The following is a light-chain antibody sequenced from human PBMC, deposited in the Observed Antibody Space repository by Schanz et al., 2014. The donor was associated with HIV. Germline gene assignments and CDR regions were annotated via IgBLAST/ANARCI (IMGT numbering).Light chain of an antibody. CDR3: GSYITSTTWV. V-gene: IGLV2-8*01. CDR1: SSDVGAYNY. Sequence: QSVLTQPPSASGSPGQSVTISCTGTSSDVGAYNYVSWYQQHPGKAPKLMIYEVSKRPSGVPDRFSGSKSGSTASLTVSGLQDEDEANYYCGSYITSTTWVFGGGTKLTVL. J-gene: IGLJ3*02. CDR2: EVS.